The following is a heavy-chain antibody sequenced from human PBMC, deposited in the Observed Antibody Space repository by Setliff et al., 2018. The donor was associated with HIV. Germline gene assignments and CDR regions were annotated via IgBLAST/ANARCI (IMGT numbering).Heavy chain of an antibody. Sequence: GGSLRLSCAASGFTFSSYWMSWVRQAPGKGLEWVANIKQDGSNKYYADSVKGRFTISRDNSKNTLYLQMNSLRAEDTAVYYCAKDHRVGAAVGWFDPWGQGTLVTVSS. CDR3: AKDHRVGAAVGWFDP. V-gene: IGHV3-7*01. D-gene: IGHD1-26*01. J-gene: IGHJ5*02. CDR1: GFTFSSYW. CDR2: IKQDGSNK.